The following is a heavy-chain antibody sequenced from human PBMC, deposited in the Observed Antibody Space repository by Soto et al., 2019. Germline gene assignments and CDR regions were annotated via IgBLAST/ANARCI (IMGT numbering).Heavy chain of an antibody. D-gene: IGHD3-10*01. CDR1: GYTFTSYA. J-gene: IGHJ3*01. CDR3: ARDPEYGSDSLDV. CDR2: INPGKETT. Sequence: QGQLVQSGAEVKKPGASVKVSCEASGYTFTSYAIHWVRQAPGQRLEWMGWINPGKETTRYSQRFQGRVTITSDTSANTVYMLLSSVTSEDTALYFCARDPEYGSDSLDVWGQGTMVIVSS. V-gene: IGHV1-3*01.